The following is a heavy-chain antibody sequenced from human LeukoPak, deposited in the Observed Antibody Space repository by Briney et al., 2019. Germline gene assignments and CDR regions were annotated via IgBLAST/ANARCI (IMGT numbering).Heavy chain of an antibody. CDR1: GSTFSDYT. J-gene: IGHJ5*02. Sequence: GGSLRLSCAASGSTFSDYTMNWVRQAPGKGLEWISYIDISSSSTYYADSVKGRFTISRDNAKNSLYLQMSSLRAEDTALYYCARGPPLFDPWGQGTLVTVSS. CDR2: IDISSSST. CDR3: ARGPPLFDP. V-gene: IGHV3-48*01.